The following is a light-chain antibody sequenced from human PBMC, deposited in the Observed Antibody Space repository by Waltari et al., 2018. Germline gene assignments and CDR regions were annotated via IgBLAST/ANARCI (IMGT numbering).Light chain of an antibody. J-gene: IGLJ1*01. CDR2: EVN. CDR1: SSDVGGYNY. Sequence: QSALTQPASVSGSPGQSITISCTGSSSDVGGYNYVSWYQQYPGKVPKIMIYEVNNRPSGVSSRFSGSKSGNTASLTISGLQADDEADYYCSSFTSRHLYVFGTGTAVTV. V-gene: IGLV2-14*01. CDR3: SSFTSRHLYV.